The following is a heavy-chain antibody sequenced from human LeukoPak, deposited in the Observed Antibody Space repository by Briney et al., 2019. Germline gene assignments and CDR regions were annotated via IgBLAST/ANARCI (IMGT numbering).Heavy chain of an antibody. D-gene: IGHD3-22*01. J-gene: IGHJ4*02. CDR1: GFTVSSNY. V-gene: IGHV3-53*01. CDR3: ARYYYDSSGYPYYFDY. Sequence: TGGSLRLSCAASGFTVSSNYMSWVRQAPGKGLEWVSVIYSGGSTYYADSVKGRFTIFRDNSKNTVYLQMNSLRAEDTALYYCARYYYDSSGYPYYFDYWGQGTLATVSS. CDR2: IYSGGST.